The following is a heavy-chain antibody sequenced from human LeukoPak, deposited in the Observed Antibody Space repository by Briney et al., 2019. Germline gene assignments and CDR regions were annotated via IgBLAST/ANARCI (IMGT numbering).Heavy chain of an antibody. J-gene: IGHJ5*02. V-gene: IGHV1-2*02. CDR2: INPSSGGT. CDR3: ASKDSSGWYEEA. CDR1: GYTFTGYY. D-gene: IGHD6-19*01. Sequence: ASVKVSCKASGYTFTGYYMHWVRQAPGQGLEWMGWINPSSGGTNYAQKFQGRVTMTRDTSISTAYMELSRLRSDDTAVYYCASKDSSGWYEEAWGQGTLVTVSS.